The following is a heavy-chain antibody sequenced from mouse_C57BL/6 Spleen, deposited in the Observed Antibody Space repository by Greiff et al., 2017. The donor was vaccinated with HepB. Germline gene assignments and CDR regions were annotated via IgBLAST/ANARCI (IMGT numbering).Heavy chain of an antibody. V-gene: IGHV1-55*01. CDR1: GYTFTSYW. Sequence: VQLQESGAELVKPGASVKMSCKASGYTFTSYWITWVKQRPGQGLEWIGDIYPGSGSTNYNEKFKSKATLTVDTSSSTAYMQRSSLTSEDSAVYYCARSDAWFAYWGQGTLVTVSA. CDR2: IYPGSGST. J-gene: IGHJ3*01. CDR3: ARSDAWFAY.